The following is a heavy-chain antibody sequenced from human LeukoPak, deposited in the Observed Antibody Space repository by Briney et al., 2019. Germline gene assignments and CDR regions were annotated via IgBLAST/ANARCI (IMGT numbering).Heavy chain of an antibody. D-gene: IGHD3-3*01. CDR1: GGSISSGDYY. V-gene: IGHV4-30-4*08. Sequence: SETLSLTCTVSGGSISSGDYYWSWIRQPPGKGLEWIGYIYYSGSTYYNPSLKSRVTISVDTSKNQFSLKLSSVAAADTAVYYCARVTLFGVVIIGAFDIWGQGTMVTVSS. CDR2: IYYSGST. J-gene: IGHJ3*02. CDR3: ARVTLFGVVIIGAFDI.